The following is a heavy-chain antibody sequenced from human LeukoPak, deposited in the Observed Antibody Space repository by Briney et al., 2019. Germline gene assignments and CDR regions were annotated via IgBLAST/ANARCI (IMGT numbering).Heavy chain of an antibody. CDR2: IYYSGST. D-gene: IGHD5-18*01. Sequence: SETLSLTCTVSGGSISSYYWSWIRQPPGKGLKWIGYIYYSGSTNYNPSLKSRVTISVDTSKNQFSLKLSSVTAADTAVYYCARRDTAMPRAFDIWGQGTMVTVSS. CDR3: ARRDTAMPRAFDI. J-gene: IGHJ3*02. CDR1: GGSISSYY. V-gene: IGHV4-59*08.